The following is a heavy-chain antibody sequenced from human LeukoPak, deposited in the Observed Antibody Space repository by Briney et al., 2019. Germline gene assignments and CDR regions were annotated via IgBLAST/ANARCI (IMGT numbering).Heavy chain of an antibody. CDR1: GFTFSSYW. CDR2: IKQDGSEK. Sequence: GGSLRFSCAASGFTFSSYWMSWVRQAPGKGPEWVANIKQDGSEKYYVDSVKGRFTISRDNAKNSLYLQMNSLRAEDTAVYYCARADYVWGSYLIFDYWGQGTLVTVSS. D-gene: IGHD3-16*02. CDR3: ARADYVWGSYLIFDY. J-gene: IGHJ4*02. V-gene: IGHV3-7*04.